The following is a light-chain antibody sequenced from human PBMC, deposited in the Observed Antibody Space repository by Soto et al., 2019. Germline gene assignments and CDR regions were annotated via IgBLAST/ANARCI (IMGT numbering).Light chain of an antibody. CDR1: SSNIGAGYD. J-gene: IGLJ2*01. V-gene: IGLV1-40*01. Sequence: QLVLTQPPSVSGAPGQRVTISCTGSSSNIGAGYDVHWYQQLPGTAPKILIYGNSNRPSGVPDRFSGSKSGTSASLAITGLQAEDEADYYCQSYDSSLSGYVVFGGGTKVTVL. CDR2: GNS. CDR3: QSYDSSLSGYVV.